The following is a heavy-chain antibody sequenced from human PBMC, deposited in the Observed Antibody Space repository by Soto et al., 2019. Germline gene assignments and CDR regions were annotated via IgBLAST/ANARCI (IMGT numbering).Heavy chain of an antibody. Sequence: PGGSLRLSCEVSGFTFSSYAMSWVRQAPGKGLEWVSAISGSGGSTYYADSVKGRFTISRDNSKNTLYLQMNSLRAEDTAVYYCAESPRTGIAAATLDPWGQGTLVTVSS. J-gene: IGHJ5*02. CDR2: ISGSGGST. CDR3: AESPRTGIAAATLDP. CDR1: GFTFSSYA. D-gene: IGHD6-13*01. V-gene: IGHV3-23*01.